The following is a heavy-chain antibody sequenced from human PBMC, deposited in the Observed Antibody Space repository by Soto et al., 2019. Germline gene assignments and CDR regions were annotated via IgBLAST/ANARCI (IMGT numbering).Heavy chain of an antibody. CDR3: ARARLGLVSRQLDAANWFDP. J-gene: IGHJ5*02. CDR2: IYSGGST. D-gene: IGHD6-13*01. Sequence: GGSLRLSCAASGFTVSSNYMSWVRQAPGKGLEWVSVIYSGGSTYYADSVKGRFTISRDNSKNTLYLQMNSLRAEDTAVYYCARARLGLVSRQLDAANWFDPWGQGTLVTVSS. CDR1: GFTVSSNY. V-gene: IGHV3-66*01.